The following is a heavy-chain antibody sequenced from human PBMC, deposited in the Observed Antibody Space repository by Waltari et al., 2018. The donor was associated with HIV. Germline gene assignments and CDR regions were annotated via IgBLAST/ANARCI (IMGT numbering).Heavy chain of an antibody. CDR2: INHTGRT. J-gene: IGHJ4*02. Sequence: QMQLQQWGAGLLKSSETLSLTCAVYGRSFSSYYWTWLRQPPGKGLERIGEINHTGRTNYNPSLKSRVTISVDTSKNQFSLNVTSVTAADTAVYYCARGYYYDGSPLPSDYWGQGTLVTVSS. V-gene: IGHV4-34*01. CDR3: ARGYYYDGSPLPSDY. CDR1: GRSFSSYY. D-gene: IGHD3-22*01.